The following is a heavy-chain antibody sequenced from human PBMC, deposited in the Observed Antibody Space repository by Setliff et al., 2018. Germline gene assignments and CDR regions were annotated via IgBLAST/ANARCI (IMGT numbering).Heavy chain of an antibody. Sequence: SETLSLTCSVSGDSINSGTYYWSWFRQSAGKGLEWVGRIYTGGSTNYNPSLKSRVTISLETSKNHFSLTLTSVTAADTAVYYCARGRGLEWLPESWFDPWGQGTLVTVSS. V-gene: IGHV4-61*02. J-gene: IGHJ5*02. CDR1: GDSINSGTYY. CDR3: ARGRGLEWLPESWFDP. CDR2: IYTGGST. D-gene: IGHD3-3*01.